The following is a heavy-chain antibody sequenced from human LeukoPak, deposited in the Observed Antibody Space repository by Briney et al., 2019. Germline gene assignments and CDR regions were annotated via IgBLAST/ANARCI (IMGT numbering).Heavy chain of an antibody. CDR3: ARHYGSGVNAFDI. J-gene: IGHJ3*02. CDR1: GGSISSYY. D-gene: IGHD3-10*01. Sequence: PSETLSLTCTVSGGSISSYYWSWIRQPAGKGLEWIGRFYTSGSTNYNPSLKSRVTTSVDTSKNQFSLKLSSVTAADTAVYYCARHYGSGVNAFDIWGQGTMVTVSS. CDR2: FYTSGST. V-gene: IGHV4-4*07.